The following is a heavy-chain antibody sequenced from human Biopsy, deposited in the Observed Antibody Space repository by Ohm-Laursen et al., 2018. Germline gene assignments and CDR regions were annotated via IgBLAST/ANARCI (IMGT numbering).Heavy chain of an antibody. V-gene: IGHV2-26*01. CDR1: GFSLSDVRMG. J-gene: IGHJ5*02. Sequence: PTQTLTLTGTVSGFSLSDVRMGVSWIRQTPEKALEWLAHISSSDAKSFSPSLQSRLSISKDASRSHVVLTMTNMDPIDTATYFCARMMGRFMESEGFEHWGQGARVTVS. CDR2: ISSSDAK. CDR3: ARMMGRFMESEGFEH. D-gene: IGHD3-3*01.